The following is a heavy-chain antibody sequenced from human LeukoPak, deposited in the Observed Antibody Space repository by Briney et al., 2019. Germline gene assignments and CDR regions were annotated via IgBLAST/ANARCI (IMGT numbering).Heavy chain of an antibody. Sequence: PGGSLRLSCAASAFTFSSYEMNWVRQAPGKGLEWISYISSSGSTIYYADSVKGRFTISRDNAKNSLYLEMNSLRAEDTAVYYCARDRSGYYFSYYYHYMDVWGKGTTVTVSS. CDR3: ARDRSGYYFSYYYHYMDV. CDR2: ISSSGSTI. V-gene: IGHV3-48*03. CDR1: AFTFSSYE. D-gene: IGHD3-22*01. J-gene: IGHJ6*03.